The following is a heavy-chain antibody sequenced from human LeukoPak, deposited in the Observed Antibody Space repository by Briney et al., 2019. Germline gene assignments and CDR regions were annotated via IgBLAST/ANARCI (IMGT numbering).Heavy chain of an antibody. D-gene: IGHD3-10*01. CDR1: GFTFSSYA. CDR3: AKVRGGFGEFDY. CDR2: ISGSGGST. J-gene: IGHJ4*02. Sequence: GGSLRLSCAASGFTFSSYAMNWVRQAPGKGLEWVSAISGSGGSTYYADSVKGRFTISRDNSKNTLYLQMNSLRAEDTAVYYCAKVRGGFGEFDYWGQGTLVTVSS. V-gene: IGHV3-23*01.